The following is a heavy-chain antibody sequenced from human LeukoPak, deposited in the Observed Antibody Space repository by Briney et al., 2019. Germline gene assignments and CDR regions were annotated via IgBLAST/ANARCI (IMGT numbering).Heavy chain of an antibody. CDR1: GFTFSSYA. Sequence: PGGSLRLSCAASGFTFSSYAMSWVRQAPGKGLEWVSAISGSGGSTYYADSVKGRFTISRDNSKNTLYLQMNSLRAEDTAVYYCAKDNGYSSGWYGGDFDYWGQGTLVTVSS. CDR3: AKDNGYSSGWYGGDFDY. D-gene: IGHD6-19*01. J-gene: IGHJ4*02. V-gene: IGHV3-23*01. CDR2: ISGSGGST.